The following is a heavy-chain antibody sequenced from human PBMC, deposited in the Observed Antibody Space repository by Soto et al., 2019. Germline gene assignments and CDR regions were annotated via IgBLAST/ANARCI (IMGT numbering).Heavy chain of an antibody. CDR2: VFHSGSS. J-gene: IGHJ4*02. D-gene: IGHD4-4*01. CDR1: GASVTGFY. V-gene: IGHV4-59*02. CDR3: AAYRGALYFDF. Sequence: QVQLQESGPRLVKPSETLSVTCTVSGASVTGFYWSWIRQPPGKGLEWIGYVFHSGSSNYNPSLKSRVTISVDTSKSQISLRLTSVTAADTAVYYCAAYRGALYFDFWGQGIQVTVSS.